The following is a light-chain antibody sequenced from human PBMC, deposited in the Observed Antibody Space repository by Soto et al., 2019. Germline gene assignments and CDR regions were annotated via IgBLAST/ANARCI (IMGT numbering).Light chain of an antibody. Sequence: EIVLTQSPSTLSLSPGERATLSCRAGQNIGTSLVWSQQKPGQAPRLLIYGASSRATGIPDRFSGSGSGTDFTLTISSLQPDDFATYYCQQYNSYSWTFGQGTKVDIK. CDR2: GAS. V-gene: IGKV3D-15*01. J-gene: IGKJ1*01. CDR3: QQYNSYSWT. CDR1: QNIGTS.